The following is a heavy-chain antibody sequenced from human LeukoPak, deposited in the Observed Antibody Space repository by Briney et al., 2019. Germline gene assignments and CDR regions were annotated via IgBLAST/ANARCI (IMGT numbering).Heavy chain of an antibody. J-gene: IGHJ4*02. CDR3: AREYSH. CDR2: IYTSGST. D-gene: IGHD5-12*01. Sequence: PSQTLSLTCSVSGDSITSGDSYWTWIRQPAGRGLEWIGLIYTSGSTKYNPSLKSRITMSLGTSKNQISLQLNSVTAADTAVYYCAREYSHWGQGTLVTVSS. V-gene: IGHV4-61*02. CDR1: GDSITSGDSY.